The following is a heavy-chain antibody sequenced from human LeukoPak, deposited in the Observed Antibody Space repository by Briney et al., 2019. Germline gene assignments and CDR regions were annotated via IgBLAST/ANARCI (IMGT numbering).Heavy chain of an antibody. CDR1: GDTFTGYY. CDR2: IDPNSGGT. J-gene: IGHJ6*03. CDR3: ARVGTPMVTIVAPYYMDV. V-gene: IGHV1-2*02. Sequence: GASVKVSCKASGDTFTGYYMHWVRQAPGQGLEWMGWIDPNSGGTNYAQKFQGRVTMTRDTSISTAYMELSSLRAEDTAVYYCARVGTPMVTIVAPYYMDVWGKGTTVTVSS. D-gene: IGHD5-18*01.